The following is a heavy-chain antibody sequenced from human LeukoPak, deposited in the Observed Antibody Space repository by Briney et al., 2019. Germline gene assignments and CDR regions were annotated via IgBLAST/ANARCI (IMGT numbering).Heavy chain of an antibody. J-gene: IGHJ4*02. CDR2: INPNSGGT. CDR1: GYTFTGYY. CDR3: AREGLSGWVEFWDI. V-gene: IGHV1-2*02. Sequence: GASVKVSCKASGYTFTGYYLHWVRQAPGQGLEWMGWINPNSGGTNYVQKFQGRVTMTRDTSISAAYMELNSLRSDDTAVYYCAREGLSGWVEFWDIWGQGTLVTVSS. D-gene: IGHD6-19*01.